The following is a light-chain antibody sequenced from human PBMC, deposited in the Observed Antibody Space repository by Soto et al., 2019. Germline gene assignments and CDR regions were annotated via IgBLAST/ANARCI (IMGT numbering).Light chain of an antibody. V-gene: IGKV1-5*01. CDR2: DAS. CDR1: QSISSW. J-gene: IGKJ4*02. Sequence: DIQLAQSPSTPSAAVGDSVTITCRASQSISSWLDWYQQKPGIAPKLLIYDASSLESGVPSRFSGSGSGTEFNLTISSLQPEDFAIYYCQQNNSTPRTFGGGTKV. CDR3: QQNNSTPRT.